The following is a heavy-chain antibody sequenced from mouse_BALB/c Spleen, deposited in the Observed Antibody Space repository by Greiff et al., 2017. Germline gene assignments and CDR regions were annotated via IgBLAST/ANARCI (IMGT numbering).Heavy chain of an antibody. D-gene: IGHD4-1*01. CDR1: GYAFTNYL. CDR3: AGKLGLYAMDY. V-gene: IGHV1-54*01. CDR2: INPGSGGT. Sequence: QVQLQQSGAELVRPGTSVKVSCKASGYAFTNYLIEWIKQRPGQGLEWIGVINPGSGGTNYNEKFKGKATLTADKSSSTAYMQLSSLTSDDSAVYFCAGKLGLYAMDYWGQGTSVTVSS. J-gene: IGHJ4*01.